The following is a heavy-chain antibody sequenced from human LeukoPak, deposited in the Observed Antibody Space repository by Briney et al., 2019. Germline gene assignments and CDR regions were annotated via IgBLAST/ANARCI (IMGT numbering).Heavy chain of an antibody. CDR2: ISGSGGST. D-gene: IGHD5-24*01. J-gene: IGHJ6*02. CDR3: AKDMGDGYNRNYYYGMDV. CDR1: GFTFSSYA. Sequence: GGSLRLSCAASGFTFSSYAMSWVRQAPGKGLKWVSAISGSGGSTYYADSVKGRFTISRDNSKNTLYLQMNSLRAEDTAVYYCAKDMGDGYNRNYYYGMDVWGQGTTVTVSS. V-gene: IGHV3-23*01.